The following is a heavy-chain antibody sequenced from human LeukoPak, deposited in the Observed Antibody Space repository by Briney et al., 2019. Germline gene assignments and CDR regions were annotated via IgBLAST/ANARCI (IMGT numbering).Heavy chain of an antibody. CDR2: IGPHSSAT. D-gene: IGHD2/OR15-2a*01. V-gene: IGHV1-2*02. Sequence: ASVKVSCKSSGFILTDYYIHWVRQAPGQGLEWMGYIGPHSSATSSPQEFQGRVTMTRDTSMSTAYMELTRLTSDDTAVYYCAREGNGLLSKDFDYWGQGTLVTVSS. CDR1: GFILTDYY. J-gene: IGHJ4*02. CDR3: AREGNGLLSKDFDY.